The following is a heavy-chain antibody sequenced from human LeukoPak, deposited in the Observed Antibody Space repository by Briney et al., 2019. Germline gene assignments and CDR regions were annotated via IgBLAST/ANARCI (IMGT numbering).Heavy chain of an antibody. CDR1: GGSISDYY. J-gene: IGHJ4*02. V-gene: IGHV4-4*07. CDR3: ARYDSSWFDY. CDR2: IYSGGIT. D-gene: IGHD6-13*01. Sequence: KASETLSLTCTVSGGSISDYYWNWIRQPAGKGLEWIGRIYSGGITNYNPSLKSRVTMSVDTSKNHFSLKVSSVTAADTAIYYCARYDSSWFDYWGQGILVTVSS.